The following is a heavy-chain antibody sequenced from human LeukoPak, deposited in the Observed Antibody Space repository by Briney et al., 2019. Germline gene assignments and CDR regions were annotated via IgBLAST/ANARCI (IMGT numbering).Heavy chain of an antibody. D-gene: IGHD2-21*02. J-gene: IGHJ3*02. CDR3: ATHDFNLCAFDI. Sequence: GGSLRLSCAASGFTFSSYSMNWVRQAPGKGLEWVSSISSSSSYIYYADSVKSRFTISRDNAKNSLYLHMNSLRAEDTAVYYCATHDFNLCAFDIWGQGTMVTVSS. CDR2: ISSSSSYI. CDR1: GFTFSSYS. V-gene: IGHV3-21*01.